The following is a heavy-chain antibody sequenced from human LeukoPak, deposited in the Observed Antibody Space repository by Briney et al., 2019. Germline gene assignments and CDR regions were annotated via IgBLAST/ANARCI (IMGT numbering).Heavy chain of an antibody. D-gene: IGHD5-18*01. CDR3: AREDGTSMDNAFDI. CDR2: IYTSGTT. Sequence: SETLSLTCSVSGGSISSFYCNWMRQPAGKGLEWIGRIYTSGTTTYNPSLKSRVTMSVDTSKNQFSLKLSSVTAADTAVYYCAREDGTSMDNAFDIWGQGTMVTVSS. V-gene: IGHV4-4*07. CDR1: GGSISSFY. J-gene: IGHJ3*02.